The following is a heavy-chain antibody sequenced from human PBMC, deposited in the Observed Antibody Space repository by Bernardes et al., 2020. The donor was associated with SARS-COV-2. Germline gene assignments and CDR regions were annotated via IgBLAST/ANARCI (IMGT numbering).Heavy chain of an antibody. CDR3: ATYFFSGDVYTHFDY. D-gene: IGHD2-8*02. J-gene: IGHJ4*02. CDR2: ICYNGIT. Sequence: SESLSLTCTVSGGSISGYCWSWIRQPPGKGLEWLGFICYNGITSYNSSLKSRVTISLDTSKNQFSLRLSSVTAADTAVYYCATYFFSGDVYTHFDYWGQGALVTVSS. V-gene: IGHV4-59*03. CDR1: GGSISGYC.